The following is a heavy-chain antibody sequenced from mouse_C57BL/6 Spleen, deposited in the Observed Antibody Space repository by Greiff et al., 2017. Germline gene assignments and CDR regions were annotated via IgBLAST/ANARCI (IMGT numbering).Heavy chain of an antibody. V-gene: IGHV1-53*01. CDR1: GYTFTSYW. Sequence: QVQLKQPGTELVKPGASVKLSCKASGYTFTSYWMHWVKQRPGQGLEWIGNINPSNGGTNYNEKFKSKATLTVDKSSSTAYMQLSSLTSEDSAVYYCASPLWYLQGAMDDWGQGTSVTVSS. D-gene: IGHD2-1*01. CDR2: INPSNGGT. CDR3: ASPLWYLQGAMDD. J-gene: IGHJ4*01.